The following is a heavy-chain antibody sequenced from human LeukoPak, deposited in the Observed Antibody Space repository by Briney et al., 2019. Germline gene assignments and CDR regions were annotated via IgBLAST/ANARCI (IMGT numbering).Heavy chain of an antibody. CDR3: AKDRYSNYGNWFDP. Sequence: AGGSLRLSCAASGFILSEYAMNWVRQAPGKGLEWVSAISGGGGTTHYADSVKGRFAVSRDNSKNILYLQMTNLRHEDTALYYCAKDRYSNYGNWFDPWGQGTQVTVIS. CDR1: GFILSEYA. V-gene: IGHV3-23*01. CDR2: ISGGGGTT. J-gene: IGHJ5*02. D-gene: IGHD4-11*01.